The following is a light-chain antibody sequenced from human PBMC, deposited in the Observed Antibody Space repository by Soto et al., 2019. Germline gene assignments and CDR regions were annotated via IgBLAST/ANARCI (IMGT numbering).Light chain of an antibody. V-gene: IGKV3-11*01. J-gene: IGKJ1*01. CDR2: DAS. CDR3: QHRSNWPSWT. CDR1: QSVGTY. Sequence: ENLLTQSPGTLSFSPWEIATLSCSASQSVGTYLAWYQQKPGQAPRLLIFDASKRATGIPARFSGSGSGTDFTLTISSLETEDLAVYYCQHRSNWPSWTFGAGTKVDIK.